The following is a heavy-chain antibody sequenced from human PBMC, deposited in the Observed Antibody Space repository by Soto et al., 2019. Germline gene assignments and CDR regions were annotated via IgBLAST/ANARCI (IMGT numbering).Heavy chain of an antibody. V-gene: IGHV3-23*01. CDR2: ISGSGGST. D-gene: IGHD2-2*02. Sequence: EVQLLESGGGLVQPGGSLRLSCAASGFTFSSYAMSWVRQAPGKGLEWVSAISGSGGSTYYEDSVKGRFTISRDNSKNTLYLQMNSLRAEDTAVYYCAKVIASVVVPAAIFDYWGQGTLVTVSS. J-gene: IGHJ4*02. CDR3: AKVIASVVVPAAIFDY. CDR1: GFTFSSYA.